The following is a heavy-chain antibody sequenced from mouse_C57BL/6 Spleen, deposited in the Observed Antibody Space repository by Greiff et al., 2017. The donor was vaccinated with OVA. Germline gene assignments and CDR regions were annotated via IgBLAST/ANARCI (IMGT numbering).Heavy chain of an antibody. CDR1: GYAFSSSW. V-gene: IGHV1-82*01. D-gene: IGHD4-1*01. CDR2: IYPGDGDT. J-gene: IGHJ2*01. Sequence: QVQLQQSGPELVKPGASVKISCKASGYAFSSSWMNWVKQRPGKGLEWIGRIYPGDGDTNYNGKFKGKATLTADKSSSTAYMQLSSLTSEDSAVYFCARSPLTGKEYYFDYWGKGTTLTVSS. CDR3: ARSPLTGKEYYFDY.